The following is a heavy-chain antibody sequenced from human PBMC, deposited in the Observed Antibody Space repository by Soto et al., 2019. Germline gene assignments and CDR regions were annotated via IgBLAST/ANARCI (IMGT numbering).Heavy chain of an antibody. V-gene: IGHV6-1*01. CDR3: AREGPDAFDI. CDR1: GDSVSSDSAA. CDR2: TYYRSKWYN. J-gene: IGHJ3*02. Sequence: SQTLSLTCAISGDSVSSDSAAWNWIRQSPSRGLEWLGRTYYRSKWYNDYAVSVNSRITFNPDTSKNQASLQLNSVTPEDTGVYCCAREGPDAFDIWGQGIMVTVSS.